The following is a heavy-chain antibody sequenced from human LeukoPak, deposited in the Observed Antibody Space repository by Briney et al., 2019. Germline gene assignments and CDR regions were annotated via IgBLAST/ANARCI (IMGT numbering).Heavy chain of an antibody. J-gene: IGHJ4*02. Sequence: SETLSLTCTVSGGSISSSSYYWGWIRQPPGKGLEWIGSIYYSGSTYYNPSLRSRVTISVDTSKNQFSLKLSSVTAADTAVYYCARDWGTVTTIDYWGQGTLVTVSS. V-gene: IGHV4-39*07. CDR1: GGSISSSSYY. D-gene: IGHD4-11*01. CDR2: IYYSGST. CDR3: ARDWGTVTTIDY.